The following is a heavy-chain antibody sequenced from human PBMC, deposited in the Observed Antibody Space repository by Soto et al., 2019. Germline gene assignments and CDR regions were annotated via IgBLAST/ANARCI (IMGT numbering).Heavy chain of an antibody. CDR1: GGSINSYY. CDR3: TRGNGYYIY. CDR2: IHYSGNT. D-gene: IGHD3-3*01. Sequence: QVHLQESGPGLVKPSETLSLTCTVSGGSINSYYWSWVRQPPGKGLEWVGYIHYSGNTNYNPSLKSRVTISVDTSKNQFSLKLSSATAADTAVYYCTRGNGYYIYWGQGTLVAVSS. V-gene: IGHV4-59*01. J-gene: IGHJ4*02.